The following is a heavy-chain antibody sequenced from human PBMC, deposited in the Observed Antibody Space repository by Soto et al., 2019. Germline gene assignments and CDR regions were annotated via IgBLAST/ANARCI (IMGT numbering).Heavy chain of an antibody. CDR2: VNHGGTS. V-gene: IGHV4-34*01. Sequence: SETLSLTCAVHGGSFSGYYWDWIRQPPGKGLEWIGEVNHGGTSNYNPSLKSRATISVDTSKNQFSLKLSSVTAEDTAVYYCAKDGRDYGDYEVVGYYYYGMDVWGQGTTVTVSS. D-gene: IGHD4-17*01. CDR3: AKDGRDYGDYEVVGYYYYGMDV. CDR1: GGSFSGYY. J-gene: IGHJ6*02.